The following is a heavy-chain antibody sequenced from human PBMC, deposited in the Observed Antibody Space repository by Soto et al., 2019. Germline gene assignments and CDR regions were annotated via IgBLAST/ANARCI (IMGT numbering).Heavy chain of an antibody. CDR3: AGVQNWNYAVDY. D-gene: IGHD1-7*01. CDR1: GYTFTTYG. CDR2: ISAYNGNA. V-gene: IGHV1-18*01. Sequence: QVQLVQSGGEVKKPGASVKVSCKASGYTFTTYGISWVRQAPGQGLEWMGWISAYNGNANYAQKFQGRVTMTTDTSTSTAYMELRSLRSDDTAVYYCAGVQNWNYAVDYWGQRTLVTVSS. J-gene: IGHJ4*02.